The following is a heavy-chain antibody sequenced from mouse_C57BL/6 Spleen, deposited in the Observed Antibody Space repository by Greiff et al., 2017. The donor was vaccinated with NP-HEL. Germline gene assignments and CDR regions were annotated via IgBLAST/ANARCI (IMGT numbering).Heavy chain of an antibody. CDR1: GYTFTSYW. V-gene: IGHV1-55*01. D-gene: IGHD1-1*01. Sequence: QVQLQQPGAELVKPGASVKMSCKASGYTFTSYWITWVKQRPGQGLEWIGDIYPGSGSTNYNEKFKSKATLTVDTSSSTAYMQLSSLTSEDSAVYYCARWDTTVVATGDYWGQGTTLTVSS. CDR3: ARWDTTVVATGDY. J-gene: IGHJ2*01. CDR2: IYPGSGST.